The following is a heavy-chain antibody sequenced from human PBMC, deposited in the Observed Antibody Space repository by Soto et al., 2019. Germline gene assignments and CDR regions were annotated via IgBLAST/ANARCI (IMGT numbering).Heavy chain of an antibody. J-gene: IGHJ1*01. D-gene: IGHD5-18*01. CDR2: TYYRSKWYH. CDR3: ARAWIPESPGAEYFQH. Sequence: SQTLSLTCAISGDSVSSNSAAWNWIRQSPSRGLEWLGRTYYRSKWYHEYAVSVKGRITINPDTSKNTLYLQMNSLRDEDTAVYYCARAWIPESPGAEYFQHWGQGTLVTVSS. V-gene: IGHV6-1*01. CDR1: GDSVSSNSAA.